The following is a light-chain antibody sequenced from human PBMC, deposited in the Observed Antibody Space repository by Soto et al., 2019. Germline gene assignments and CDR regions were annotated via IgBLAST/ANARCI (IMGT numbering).Light chain of an antibody. V-gene: IGLV4-69*01. CDR3: QTWGTGILV. CDR2: LNSDGSH. CDR1: SGHSSYA. Sequence: QPVLTQSPSASASLGASVKLTCTLSSGHSSYAIAWHQQQPAKGPRYLMKLNSDGSHSKGDGIPDRFSGSSSGAERYLTISSLQSEDEADYYCQTWGTGILVFGGGTKVTVL. J-gene: IGLJ2*01.